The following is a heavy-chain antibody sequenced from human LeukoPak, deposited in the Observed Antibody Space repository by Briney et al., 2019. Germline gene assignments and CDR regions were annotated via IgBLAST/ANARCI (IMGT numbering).Heavy chain of an antibody. CDR3: AKDGSGYYSFDY. J-gene: IGHJ4*02. V-gene: IGHV3-48*03. Sequence: GGSLRLSCAASGFTFSSYEMNWVRQAPGKGLEWVSYISSGGTTIYYADSVKGRFTISRDNARNSLYLQMNSLRAEDTALYYCAKDGSGYYSFDYWGQGTLVTVSS. D-gene: IGHD3-3*01. CDR2: ISSGGTTI. CDR1: GFTFSSYE.